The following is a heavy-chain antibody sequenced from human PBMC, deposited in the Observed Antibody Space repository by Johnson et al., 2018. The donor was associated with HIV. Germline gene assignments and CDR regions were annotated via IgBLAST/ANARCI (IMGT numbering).Heavy chain of an antibody. Sequence: QMQLVESGGGVVQPGRSLRLSCAASGFTFSSYAMHWVRQAPGKGLEWVAVISYDGSNKYYADSVKGRFTISRDNSKTTLYLQMNSLRAEDTAVYYCASCGGDCCDAFDIWGQGTMVTVSS. CDR3: ASCGGDCCDAFDI. CDR2: ISYDGSNK. V-gene: IGHV3-30-3*01. CDR1: GFTFSSYA. D-gene: IGHD2-21*02. J-gene: IGHJ3*02.